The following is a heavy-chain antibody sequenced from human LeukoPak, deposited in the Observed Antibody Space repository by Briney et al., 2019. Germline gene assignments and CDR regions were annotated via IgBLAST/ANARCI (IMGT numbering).Heavy chain of an antibody. CDR1: GFTFRNYA. CDR3: ARDDSSGYYLGVFDY. J-gene: IGHJ4*02. CDR2: ISGSGINT. V-gene: IGHV3-23*01. D-gene: IGHD3-22*01. Sequence: GGSLRLSCAASGFTFRNYAVSWVRQAPGKGLEWGSAISGSGINTYYADSVKGRFTISRDNSKNTLYLQMNSLRTEDTALYYCARDDSSGYYLGVFDYWGQGTLVTVSS.